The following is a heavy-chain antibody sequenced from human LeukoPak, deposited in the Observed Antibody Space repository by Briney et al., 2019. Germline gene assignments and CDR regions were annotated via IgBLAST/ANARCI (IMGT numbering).Heavy chain of an antibody. CDR1: GGTFSSYA. CDR2: IIPILGIA. D-gene: IGHD6-19*01. V-gene: IGHV1-69*04. Sequence: ASVKVSCKASGGTFSSYAISWVRQAPGQGLEWMGRIIPILGIANYAQKFQGRVTITADKSTSTAYMELSSLRSEDTAVCYCARDPVAGTNWFDPWGQGTLVTVSS. CDR3: ARDPVAGTNWFDP. J-gene: IGHJ5*02.